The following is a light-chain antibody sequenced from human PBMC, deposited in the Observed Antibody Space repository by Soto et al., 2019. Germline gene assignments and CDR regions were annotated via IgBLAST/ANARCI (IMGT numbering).Light chain of an antibody. CDR2: GSS. J-gene: IGKJ5*01. Sequence: EIVLTQSPGTLSLFPGERATLSCRASQSLTNRYLAWYQQKPGHAPRLLINGSSSRATGIPDRFSGSGSGTAFTLIISRLEPEDFAVYTCQQYGSSPTFGQGTRLEIK. CDR3: QQYGSSPT. CDR1: QSLTNRY. V-gene: IGKV3-20*01.